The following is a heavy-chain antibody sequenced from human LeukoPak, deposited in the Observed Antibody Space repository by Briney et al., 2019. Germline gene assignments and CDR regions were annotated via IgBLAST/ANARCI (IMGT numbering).Heavy chain of an antibody. V-gene: IGHV1-18*01. D-gene: IGHD3-9*01. CDR2: ISAYNGNT. Sequence: ASVKVSCKASGYTFTSYGISWVRQAPGQGLEWMGWISAYNGNTNYAQKLQGRVTMTTDTSTSTAYMELRSLRSDDTAVYYCARGFLSLRYLDWLPDAFDIWGQGTMVTVSS. CDR3: ARGFLSLRYLDWLPDAFDI. CDR1: GYTFTSYG. J-gene: IGHJ3*02.